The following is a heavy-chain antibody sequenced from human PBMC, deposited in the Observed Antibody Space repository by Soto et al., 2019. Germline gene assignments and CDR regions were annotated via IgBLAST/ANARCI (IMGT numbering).Heavy chain of an antibody. V-gene: IGHV3-30-3*01. CDR2: ISYDGSNK. CDR3: ARERTYYYDSSGYPYFDY. J-gene: IGHJ4*02. CDR1: GFTFSSYA. D-gene: IGHD3-22*01. Sequence: PGGSLRLSCAASGFTFSSYAMHWVRQAPGKGLEWVAVISYDGSNKYYADSVKGRFTISRDNSKNTLYLQMNSLRAEDTAVYYCARERTYYYDSSGYPYFDYWGQGT.